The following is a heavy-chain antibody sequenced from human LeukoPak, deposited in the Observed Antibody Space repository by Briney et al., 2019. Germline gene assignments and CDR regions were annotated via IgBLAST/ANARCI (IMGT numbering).Heavy chain of an antibody. Sequence: GGSLRLSCAASGFTVSRNYISWVRQAPGKGLRWVSIIYSGGTTYYADSVKGRFTLSRDNSKNTLYLQMNSLRAEDTAVYYCARHCGGDCNRRGLNYYYGMDVWGQGTTVTVS. CDR2: IYSGGTT. D-gene: IGHD2-21*02. CDR3: ARHCGGDCNRRGLNYYYGMDV. J-gene: IGHJ6*02. V-gene: IGHV3-66*04. CDR1: GFTVSRNY.